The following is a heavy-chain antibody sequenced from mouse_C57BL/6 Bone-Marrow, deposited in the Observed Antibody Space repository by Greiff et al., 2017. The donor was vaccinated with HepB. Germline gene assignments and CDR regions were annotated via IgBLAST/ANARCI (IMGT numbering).Heavy chain of an antibody. CDR3: ARWGGYDGHYYAMDY. J-gene: IGHJ4*01. D-gene: IGHD2-2*01. Sequence: QVQLKQSGPELVKPGASVKLSCKASGYTFTSYDINWVKQRPGQGLEWIGWIYPRDGSTKYNEKFKGKATLTVDTSSSTAYMELHSLTSEDSAVSFCARWGGYDGHYYAMDYWGQGTSVTVSS. CDR2: IYPRDGST. CDR1: GYTFTSYD. V-gene: IGHV1-85*01.